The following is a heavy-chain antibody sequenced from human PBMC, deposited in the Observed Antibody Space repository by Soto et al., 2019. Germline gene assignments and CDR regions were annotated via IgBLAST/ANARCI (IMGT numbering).Heavy chain of an antibody. CDR2: ISGSGGST. J-gene: IGHJ4*02. CDR3: AKEPTYYYGSGTPSRFDY. Sequence: EVQLLESGGGLVQPGGSLRLSCAASGFTFSSYAMSWVRQAPGKGREWFSAISGSGGSTYYADSVKGRFTISRDNSKNTLYLQMNSLRAEDTAVYYCAKEPTYYYGSGTPSRFDYWGQGTLVTVSS. D-gene: IGHD3-10*01. CDR1: GFTFSSYA. V-gene: IGHV3-23*01.